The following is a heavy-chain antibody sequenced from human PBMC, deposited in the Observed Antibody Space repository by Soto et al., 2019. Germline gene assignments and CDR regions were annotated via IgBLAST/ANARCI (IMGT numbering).Heavy chain of an antibody. Sequence: QVQLVQSGTEVKRPGASVKVSCKASGYTFTSYGIVWLRQAPGQGPEWMGWISAYDGNTDYTEKVQGRVTMTTDTSTTTAYMELRSLRSDDTAVYYCARYCGGDRYTDWGQGTLVTVSS. D-gene: IGHD2-21*02. J-gene: IGHJ4*02. CDR3: ARYCGGDRYTD. CDR2: ISAYDGNT. CDR1: GYTFTSYG. V-gene: IGHV1-18*01.